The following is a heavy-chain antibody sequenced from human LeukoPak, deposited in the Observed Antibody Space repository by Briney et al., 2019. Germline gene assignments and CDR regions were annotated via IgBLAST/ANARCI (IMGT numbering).Heavy chain of an antibody. V-gene: IGHV3-30*18. Sequence: PGGSLRLSCAASGFTFSNYGMHWVRQAPGKGLEWVSVISFDGSAKYYADSVKGRFTISRDNSKNTLYLQMTSLRAEDTAVHYCAKDRVTAAGYYFDYWGQGTLVTVSS. J-gene: IGHJ4*02. CDR3: AKDRVTAAGYYFDY. CDR1: GFTFSNYG. CDR2: ISFDGSAK. D-gene: IGHD6-13*01.